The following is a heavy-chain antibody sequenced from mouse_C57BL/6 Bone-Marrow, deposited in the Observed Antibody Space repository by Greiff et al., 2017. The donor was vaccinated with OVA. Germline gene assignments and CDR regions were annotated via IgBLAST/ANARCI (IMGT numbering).Heavy chain of an antibody. J-gene: IGHJ1*03. D-gene: IGHD4-1*01. Sequence: QVQLQQPGTELVKPGASVKLSCKASGYTFTSYWMHWVKQRPGQGLEWIGNINPSNGGTNYTEKFKSKATLTVDKSSSTAYMQLSSLTSEDSAVEYCARCPWDPYWYFDVWGTGTTVTVSS. CDR2: INPSNGGT. CDR1: GYTFTSYW. CDR3: ARCPWDPYWYFDV. V-gene: IGHV1-53*01.